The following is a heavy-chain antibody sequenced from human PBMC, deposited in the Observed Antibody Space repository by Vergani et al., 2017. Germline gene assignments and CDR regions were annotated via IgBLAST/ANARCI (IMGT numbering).Heavy chain of an antibody. CDR1: GFTFSSYA. CDR3: AKDDDYGDYGYYYYMDV. Sequence: EVQLVESGGGLVQPGGSLRLSCAASGFTFSSYAMSWVRQAPGKGLEWVSAISGSGGSTYYADSVKGRFTISRDNSKNTLYLQMNSLRAEDTAVYYCAKDDDYGDYGYYYYMDVWGKGTTVTVSS. CDR2: ISGSGGST. J-gene: IGHJ6*03. V-gene: IGHV3-23*04. D-gene: IGHD4-17*01.